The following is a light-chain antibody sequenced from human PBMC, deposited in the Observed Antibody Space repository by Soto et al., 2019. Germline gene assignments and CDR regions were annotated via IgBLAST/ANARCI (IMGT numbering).Light chain of an antibody. V-gene: IGKV1-5*03. Sequence: DIQMTQSPSTLSASVGDRVTITCRASQSISSWLAWYQQIPGKAPKLLIYQASSLENGVPSRFSGSGSGTEFSLTISSLQPDDFATYYCQQYSSHSTFGQGTKVDIK. CDR1: QSISSW. CDR3: QQYSSHST. J-gene: IGKJ1*01. CDR2: QAS.